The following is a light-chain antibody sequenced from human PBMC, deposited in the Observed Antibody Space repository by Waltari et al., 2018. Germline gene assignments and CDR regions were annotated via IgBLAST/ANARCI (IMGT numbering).Light chain of an antibody. Sequence: QTVVTQEPSLSVSPGGTVTLTCGLSSGSVSTSYYPSWYQQTPGQAPRPLIYSTNTLSSGVPDRFSDSILGNKAALTITGAQADDECDYHCVLYMGGGIMFGGGTKLTVL. CDR2: STN. J-gene: IGLJ3*02. CDR1: SGSVSTSYY. CDR3: VLYMGGGIM. V-gene: IGLV8-61*01.